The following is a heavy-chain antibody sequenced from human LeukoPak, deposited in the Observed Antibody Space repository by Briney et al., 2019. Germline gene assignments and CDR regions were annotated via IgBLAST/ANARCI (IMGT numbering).Heavy chain of an antibody. CDR2: INAGNGNT. CDR1: GYTFTSYA. Sequence: RASVKVSCKASGYTFTSYAMHWVRQAPGQRLEWMGWINAGNGNTKYSQKFQGRVTITRDTSASTAYMELSSLRSEDTAVYYCAREKWVFSFMDVWGQGTTVTVSS. CDR3: AREKWVFSFMDV. V-gene: IGHV1-3*01. D-gene: IGHD3-22*01. J-gene: IGHJ6*02.